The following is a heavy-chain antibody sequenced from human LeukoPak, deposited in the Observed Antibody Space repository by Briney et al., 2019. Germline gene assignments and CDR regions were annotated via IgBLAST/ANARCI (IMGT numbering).Heavy chain of an antibody. Sequence: PGGSLRLSCAASGFTFSNYGMSWVRQAPGKGLEWISAISGTGGTAYYADSVKGRFTISRDNSKNTLYLQMNSLRAEDTAVYYCAKKGYYDGSGYYMYYFDHWGQGTLVTVSS. J-gene: IGHJ4*02. CDR3: AKKGYYDGSGYYMYYFDH. D-gene: IGHD3-22*01. CDR2: ISGTGGTA. V-gene: IGHV3-23*01. CDR1: GFTFSNYG.